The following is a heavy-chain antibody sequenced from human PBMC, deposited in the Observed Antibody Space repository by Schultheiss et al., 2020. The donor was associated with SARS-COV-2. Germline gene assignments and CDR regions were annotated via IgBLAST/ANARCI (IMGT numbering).Heavy chain of an antibody. CDR1: GYTFSMYA. D-gene: IGHD2-21*01. CDR3: AREPAHCGGDCYDAFDI. Sequence: ASVKVSCQASGYTFSMYAITWMRQVPGQGLECMGWISPYNGNTNYAHKLQGRVTMTTDTSTTTAYMELRSLRSDDTDVYYCAREPAHCGGDCYDAFDIWGQGTMVTVSS. CDR2: ISPYNGNT. J-gene: IGHJ3*02. V-gene: IGHV1-18*04.